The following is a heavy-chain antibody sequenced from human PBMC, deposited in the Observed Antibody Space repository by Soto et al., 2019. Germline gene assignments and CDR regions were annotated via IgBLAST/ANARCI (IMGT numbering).Heavy chain of an antibody. J-gene: IGHJ5*02. CDR1: GYSFTSYW. V-gene: IGHV5-51*01. D-gene: IGHD6-19*01. CDR2: IYPGDSDT. Sequence: GESLKISCKGSGYSFTSYWIGWVRQMPGKGLEWMGIIYPGDSDTRYSPSFQGQVTISADKSISTAYLQWSSLKASDTAMYYCARVPLTPCSSGWLSNWFDPWGQGTLVTVSS. CDR3: ARVPLTPCSSGWLSNWFDP.